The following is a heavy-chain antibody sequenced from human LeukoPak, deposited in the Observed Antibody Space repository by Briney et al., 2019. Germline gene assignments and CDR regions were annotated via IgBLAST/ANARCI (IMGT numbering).Heavy chain of an antibody. V-gene: IGHV3-33*06. Sequence: GGSLRLSCAASGFTFSSYGMHWVRQAPGKGLEWVAVIWYDGSNKYYADSVRGRFTISRDNSKNTLYLQMNSLRAEDTAVYYCAKDLRGYSYGYVCWGQGTLVTVSS. CDR3: AKDLRGYSYGYVC. J-gene: IGHJ4*02. CDR2: IWYDGSNK. CDR1: GFTFSSYG. D-gene: IGHD5-18*01.